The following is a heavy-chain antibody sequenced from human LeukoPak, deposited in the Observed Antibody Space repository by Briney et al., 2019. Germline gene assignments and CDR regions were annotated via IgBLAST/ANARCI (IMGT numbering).Heavy chain of an antibody. J-gene: IGHJ4*02. D-gene: IGHD3-10*01. V-gene: IGHV3-53*01. CDR2: IYSGGSA. CDR1: GFTVSSNY. Sequence: GGSLRLSCAASGFTVSSNYMSWVRQAPGKGLEWVSVIYSGGSAYYADSVKGRFTISRDNSKSTLYIQMNSLRAEDTAVYYCARAKPKNMVRGLIMRRESRYYFDYWGQGTLVTVSS. CDR3: ARAKPKNMVRGLIMRRESRYYFDY.